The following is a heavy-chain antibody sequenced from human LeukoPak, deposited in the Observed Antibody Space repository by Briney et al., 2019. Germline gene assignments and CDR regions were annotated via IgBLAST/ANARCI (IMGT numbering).Heavy chain of an antibody. J-gene: IGHJ4*02. Sequence: SGTLSLTCTVSGGSISTYFWSWIRQPPGKGLEWIGHIYYSGSTTYNPSLQSRVTISLDASKNQFSLRLSSVTAADTAVYYCARHKTGGTYPLDYWGQGTLVTVSS. CDR1: GGSISTYF. CDR3: ARHKTGGTYPLDY. CDR2: IYYSGST. D-gene: IGHD1-26*01. V-gene: IGHV4-59*08.